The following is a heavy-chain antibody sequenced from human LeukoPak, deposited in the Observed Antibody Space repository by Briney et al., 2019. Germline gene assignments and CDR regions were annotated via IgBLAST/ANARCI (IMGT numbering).Heavy chain of an antibody. V-gene: IGHV4-34*01. CDR1: GGSFSGYY. CDR2: INHSGST. D-gene: IGHD3-16*02. Sequence: SETLSLTCAVYGGSFSGYYWSWIRQPPGKGLEWIGEINHSGSTNYNPSLKSRVTISVDTSKNQFSLKLSSVTAADTAVYYCARRTYYDHVWGSYQGYMDVWGKGTTVTVSS. J-gene: IGHJ6*03. CDR3: ARRTYYDHVWGSYQGYMDV.